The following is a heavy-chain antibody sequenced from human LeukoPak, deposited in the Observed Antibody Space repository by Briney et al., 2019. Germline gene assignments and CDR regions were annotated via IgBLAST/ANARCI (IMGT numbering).Heavy chain of an antibody. J-gene: IGHJ6*03. D-gene: IGHD3-22*01. CDR3: ARVQTYYYDSSGYYPTGGYYYYYMDV. V-gene: IGHV4-39*07. CDR2: IYYSGST. Sequence: SETLSLTCTVSGGSISSSSYYWGWIRQPPGKGLEWIGSIYYSGSTYYNPSLKSRVTISVDTSKNQFSLKLSSVTAADTAVYYCARVQTYYYDSSGYYPTGGYYYYYMDVWGKGTTVTISS. CDR1: GGSISSSSYY.